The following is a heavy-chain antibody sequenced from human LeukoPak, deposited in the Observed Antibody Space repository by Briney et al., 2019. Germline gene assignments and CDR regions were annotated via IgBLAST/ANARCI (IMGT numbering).Heavy chain of an antibody. V-gene: IGHV3-30*18. CDR1: GFSSKSYA. D-gene: IGHD3-10*01. CDR3: AKDRYGSGNNWLDP. Sequence: GRSLRLSCRASGFSSKSYAMHWVRQAPGKGLEWLAFILHDGSKTYHADPINGRFTISRDNSNNTLFLQMSSLTTEDTGVYYCAKDRYGSGNNWLDPWGQGTLVTVSS. CDR2: ILHDGSKT. J-gene: IGHJ5*02.